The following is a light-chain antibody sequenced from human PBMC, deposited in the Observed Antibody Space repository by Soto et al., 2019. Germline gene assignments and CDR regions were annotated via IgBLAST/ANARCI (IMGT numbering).Light chain of an antibody. Sequence: EIVFTQSPVTLSLSTGERSTLSFMSIQSVSSSSLAWYQQKPGQAPRLLIYGASSRATGIPDRFSGRGSGTDFTLTISRLEPEDFAVYYCQHYTISPPITFGQGTRLEIK. CDR1: QSVSSSS. CDR2: GAS. V-gene: IGKV3-20*01. CDR3: QHYTISPPIT. J-gene: IGKJ5*01.